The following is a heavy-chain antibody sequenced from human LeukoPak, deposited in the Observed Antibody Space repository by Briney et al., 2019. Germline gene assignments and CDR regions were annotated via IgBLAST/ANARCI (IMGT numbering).Heavy chain of an antibody. J-gene: IGHJ4*02. CDR3: ARQGLAARFFDS. CDR1: GGSFSASY. V-gene: IGHV4-34*01. D-gene: IGHD2-15*01. CDR2: INHSGSP. Sequence: ASETLSLTCAVYGGSFSASYWSWIRQPPGKSLEWIAEINHSGSPKYNPSLKSRVTISVETSKSQFSLRLTSVTAADTAIYYCARQGLAARFFDSWGQGALVTVSS.